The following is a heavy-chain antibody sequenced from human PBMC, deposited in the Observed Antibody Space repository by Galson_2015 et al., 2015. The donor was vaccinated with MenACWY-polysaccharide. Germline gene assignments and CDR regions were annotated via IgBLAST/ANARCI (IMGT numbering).Heavy chain of an antibody. CDR2: IHSTGST. V-gene: IGHV4-59*01. D-gene: IGHD3-16*01. Sequence: YIHSTGSTNYSPSLKSRVTISVDTSKNQFYLNLNSLTAADTAVYYCAKFSAYSGTYAHYLDYWGQGTLVTVSS. CDR3: AKFSAYSGTYAHYLDY. J-gene: IGHJ4*02.